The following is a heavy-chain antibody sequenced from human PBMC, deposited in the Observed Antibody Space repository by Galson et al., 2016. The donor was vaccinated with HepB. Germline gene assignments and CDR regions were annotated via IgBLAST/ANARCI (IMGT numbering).Heavy chain of an antibody. CDR3: ARDIRLRMTVWGGMDV. J-gene: IGHJ6*04. Sequence: SLRLSCAASGFTFSSYDFYWLRQAPGKALEWVSSITSSRNLTFYADSVKGRFTVSRHNAENSLFLQMHILRAEDTAVYYCARDIRLRMTVWGGMDVWGKGTTVIVSS. CDR1: GFTFSSYD. V-gene: IGHV3-21*06. CDR2: ITSSRNLT. D-gene: IGHD3-16*01.